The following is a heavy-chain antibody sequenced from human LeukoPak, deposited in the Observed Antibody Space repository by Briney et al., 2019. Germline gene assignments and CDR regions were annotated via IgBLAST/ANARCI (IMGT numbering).Heavy chain of an antibody. D-gene: IGHD2-21*02. CDR2: IYSGGST. V-gene: IGHV3-53*01. J-gene: IGHJ3*02. Sequence: GGSLRLSCAASGFTFSSYWMHWVRQAPGKGLEWVSVIYSGGSTYYADSVKGRFTISRDNSKNTLYLQMNSLRAEDTAVYYCARDRMTFNAFDIWGQGTMVTVSS. CDR1: GFTFSSYW. CDR3: ARDRMTFNAFDI.